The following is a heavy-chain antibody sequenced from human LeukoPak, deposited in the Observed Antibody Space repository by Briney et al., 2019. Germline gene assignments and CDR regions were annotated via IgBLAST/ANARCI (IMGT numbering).Heavy chain of an antibody. V-gene: IGHV4-61*02. Sequence: SETLSLTCTVSGGSISSGSYVWTWIRQPAGKRLEWIGRINTSGSTNYNPSLKSRVTISVDTSKNQFSLKLSSVTAADTAVFYCAREGYTSSWYSGYYYFDYWGRGTLVTVSS. CDR3: AREGYTSSWYSGYYYFDY. D-gene: IGHD6-13*01. CDR1: GGSISSGSYV. J-gene: IGHJ4*02. CDR2: INTSGST.